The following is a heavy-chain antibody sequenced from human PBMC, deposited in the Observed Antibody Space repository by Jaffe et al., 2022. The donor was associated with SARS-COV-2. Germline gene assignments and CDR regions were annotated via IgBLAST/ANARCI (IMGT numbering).Heavy chain of an antibody. Sequence: EVQLLESGGGLVQPGGSLRLSCAASGFTFSSYAMSWVRQAPGKGLEWVSAISGSGGSTYYADSVKGRFTISRDNSKNTLYLQMNSLRAEDTAVYYCAKASYYDSSGPSYFDYWGQGTLVTVSS. CDR3: AKASYYDSSGPSYFDY. D-gene: IGHD3-22*01. V-gene: IGHV3-23*01. CDR2: ISGSGGST. J-gene: IGHJ4*02. CDR1: GFTFSSYA.